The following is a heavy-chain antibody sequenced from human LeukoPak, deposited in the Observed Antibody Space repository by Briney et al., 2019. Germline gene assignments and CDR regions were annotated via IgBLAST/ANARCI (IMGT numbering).Heavy chain of an antibody. D-gene: IGHD3-16*02. J-gene: IGHJ4*02. CDR2: IIPIFGTA. Sequence: SVKVPCKASGGTFSSYAISWVRQAPGQGLEWMGGIIPIFGTANYAQKFQGRVTITADESTSTAYMELSSLRSEDTAVYYCARGSRFTVRPSNPTLGYFDYWGQGTLVTVSS. CDR1: GGTFSSYA. V-gene: IGHV1-69*01. CDR3: ARGSRFTVRPSNPTLGYFDY.